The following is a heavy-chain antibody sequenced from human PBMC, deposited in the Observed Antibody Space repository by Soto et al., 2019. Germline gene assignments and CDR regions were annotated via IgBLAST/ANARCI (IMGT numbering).Heavy chain of an antibody. J-gene: IGHJ4*02. CDR3: TRGPRPSSVGTGAF. CDR1: GFTFSMYW. V-gene: IGHV3-74*01. D-gene: IGHD3-10*01. Sequence: GSLRLSCTASGFTFSMYWMHWVRQVPGKGPEWVSRISDDGSRADYADSVKGRFTISRDNAKNTLYLEMHVLRADDTAVYYCTRGPRPSSVGTGAFWGQGTPVTVSS. CDR2: ISDDGSRA.